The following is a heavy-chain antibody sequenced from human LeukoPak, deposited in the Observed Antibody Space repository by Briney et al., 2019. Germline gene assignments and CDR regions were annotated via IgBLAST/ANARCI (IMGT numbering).Heavy chain of an antibody. D-gene: IGHD3-22*01. J-gene: IGHJ4*02. CDR1: GGSFSGYY. Sequence: PSETLSLTCAVYGGSFSGYYWSWIRHPPGKGLEWIGEINHSGSTNYNPSLKSRVTISVDTSKNQFSLELSSVTAADTAVYYCARGVTYYYDSSGYVPAYPRALGYWGQGTLVTVSS. CDR3: ARGVTYYYDSSGYVPAYPRALGY. V-gene: IGHV4-34*01. CDR2: INHSGST.